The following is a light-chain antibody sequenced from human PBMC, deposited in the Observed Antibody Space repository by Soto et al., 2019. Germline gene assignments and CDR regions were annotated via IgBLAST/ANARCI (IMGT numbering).Light chain of an antibody. Sequence: DIQMTQSPSSLSASVGDRVTITCRASQGISNYLAWYQQKPGKVPKLLIYAASTLQSGVPSRFSGSGSGTYFTLTISSLQPEDVATYYCQKYNSALGWTFGQGTKVDIK. CDR2: AAS. V-gene: IGKV1-27*01. CDR3: QKYNSALGWT. J-gene: IGKJ1*01. CDR1: QGISNY.